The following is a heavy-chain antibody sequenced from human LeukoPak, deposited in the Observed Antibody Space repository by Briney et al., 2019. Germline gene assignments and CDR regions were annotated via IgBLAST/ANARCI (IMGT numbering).Heavy chain of an antibody. V-gene: IGHV1-18*01. D-gene: IGHD2-2*01. Sequence: VASVKVSCKASGYTFTNYGISWVRQAPGQGLEWMGWISAYNGNTNYAQKLQGRVTMTTDTSTSTAYMELRSLRSDDTAVYYCARDRATVVVPAALGPYYFDYWGQGTLVTVSS. J-gene: IGHJ4*02. CDR1: GYTFTNYG. CDR2: ISAYNGNT. CDR3: ARDRATVVVPAALGPYYFDY.